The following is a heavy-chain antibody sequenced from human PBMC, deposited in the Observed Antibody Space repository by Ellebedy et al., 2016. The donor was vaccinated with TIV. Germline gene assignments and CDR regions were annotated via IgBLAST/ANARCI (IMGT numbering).Heavy chain of an antibody. CDR2: TRFDERNK. D-gene: IGHD1-26*01. CDR3: AKAGPLGHLGSTDY. J-gene: IGHJ4*02. CDR1: GFIFSNYD. V-gene: IGHV3-30*02. Sequence: PGGSLRLSCVASGFIFSNYDMHWVRQAPGKGLEWVAYTRFDERNKYYADPVKGRFTISRDNSKNTLYLQMHSLNVEDTAVYFCAKAGPLGHLGSTDYWGQGSLVTVSS.